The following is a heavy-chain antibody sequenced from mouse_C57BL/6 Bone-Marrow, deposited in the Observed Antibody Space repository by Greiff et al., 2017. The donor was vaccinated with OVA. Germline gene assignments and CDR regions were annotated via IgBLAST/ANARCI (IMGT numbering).Heavy chain of an antibody. Sequence: DVKLVESGGGLVKPGGSLKLSCAASGFTFSDYGVHWVRQAPEKGLEWVAYISSGSSTIYYADTVKGRFTISRDNAKNTLFLQMTSLRSEDTAMYYCARDSSGYPYYFDYWGQGTTLTVSS. CDR2: ISSGSSTI. CDR3: ARDSSGYPYYFDY. D-gene: IGHD3-2*02. J-gene: IGHJ2*01. CDR1: GFTFSDYG. V-gene: IGHV5-17*01.